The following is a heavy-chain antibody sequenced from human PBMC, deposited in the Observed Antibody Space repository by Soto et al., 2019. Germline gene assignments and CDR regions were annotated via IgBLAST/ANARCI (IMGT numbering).Heavy chain of an antibody. Sequence: SETLSLTCTVSGGSISSYYWSWIRQPPGKGLEWIGYIYYSGSTNYNPSLKSRVTISVDTSKNQFSLKLGSVTAADTAVYYCARVPWFGELPWYYFDYWGQGTLVTVSS. V-gene: IGHV4-59*01. D-gene: IGHD3-10*01. CDR2: IYYSGST. J-gene: IGHJ4*02. CDR1: GGSISSYY. CDR3: ARVPWFGELPWYYFDY.